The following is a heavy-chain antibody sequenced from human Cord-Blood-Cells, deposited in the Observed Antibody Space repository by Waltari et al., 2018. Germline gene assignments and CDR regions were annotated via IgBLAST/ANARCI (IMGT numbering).Heavy chain of an antibody. CDR1: GFTFSSYG. D-gene: IGHD1-26*01. CDR2: ISYDGSNK. V-gene: IGHV3-30*18. CDR3: AKGFPLRSGSYYFDY. J-gene: IGHJ4*02. Sequence: QVQLVESGGGVVQPGRSLRLSCAASGFTFSSYGMPWVRQPPGKGLEWVAVISYDGSNKYYADSVKGRFTISRDNSKNTLYLQMNSLRAEDTAVYYCAKGFPLRSGSYYFDYWGQGTLVTVSS.